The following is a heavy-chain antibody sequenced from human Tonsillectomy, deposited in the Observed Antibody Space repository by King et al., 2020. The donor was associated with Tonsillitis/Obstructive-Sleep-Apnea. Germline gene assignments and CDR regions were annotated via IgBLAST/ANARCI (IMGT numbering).Heavy chain of an antibody. Sequence: EVQLVESGGGLVQPGGSLRLSCAASGFTFSSNAMSWVRQVPGKGLEWVSVISGSGGSTYYADSVKGRFTISRDNSKNTLYLQMNSLRAEDTAVYYCAKDLTPNYYDSSGHGRFDYWGQGTLVTVSS. CDR2: ISGSGGST. J-gene: IGHJ4*02. CDR3: AKDLTPNYYDSSGHGRFDY. D-gene: IGHD3-22*01. CDR1: GFTFSSNA. V-gene: IGHV3-23*04.